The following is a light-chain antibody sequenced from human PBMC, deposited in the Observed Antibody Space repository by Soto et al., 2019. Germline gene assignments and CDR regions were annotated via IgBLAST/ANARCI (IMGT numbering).Light chain of an antibody. V-gene: IGKV3-15*01. J-gene: IGKJ2*01. Sequence: EIVMTQSPATLSVSPGERATLSCRASQSVSSNLAWYQQKPGQSPRLFIYGASTRATGIPARFSGSGSGTEFTLTISSLQSEDFAVYYCQQYKNWPSFGQGTKLEIK. CDR2: GAS. CDR1: QSVSSN. CDR3: QQYKNWPS.